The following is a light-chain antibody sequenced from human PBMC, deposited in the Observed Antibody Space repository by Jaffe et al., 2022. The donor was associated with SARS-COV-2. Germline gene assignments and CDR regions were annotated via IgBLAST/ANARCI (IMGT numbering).Light chain of an antibody. Sequence: EIVLTQSPGTLSLSPGERATLSCRASQSVSSSYLAWYQQKPGQAPRLLIYGASRRATGIPDRFSGSGSGTDFTLTISRLAPEDSAVYYCQQYGRSPFTFGPGTKMDIK. CDR2: GAS. J-gene: IGKJ3*01. V-gene: IGKV3-20*01. CDR1: QSVSSSY. CDR3: QQYGRSPFT.